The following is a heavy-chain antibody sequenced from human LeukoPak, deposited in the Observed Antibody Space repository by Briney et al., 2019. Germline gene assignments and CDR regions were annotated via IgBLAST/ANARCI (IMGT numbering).Heavy chain of an antibody. J-gene: IGHJ4*02. CDR3: AKDIGVVVPTALYFDY. Sequence: PGGSLRLSCAASGFTFDDYATHWVRQGPGKGLEWVSLISGDGGSTYYADSVMGRFTISRDNSKNSLYLHMNSLRTEDTALYYCAKDIGVVVPTALYFDYWGQGTLVTVSS. CDR1: GFTFDDYA. CDR2: ISGDGGST. D-gene: IGHD2-2*01. V-gene: IGHV3-43*02.